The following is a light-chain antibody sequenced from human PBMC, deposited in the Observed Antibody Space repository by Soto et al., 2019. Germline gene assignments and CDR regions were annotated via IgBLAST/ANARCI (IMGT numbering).Light chain of an antibody. CDR3: QSYGMSLSGRVV. J-gene: IGLJ2*01. Sequence: QPVLTQPPSVSGAPGQRVTISCTGSSSNIGAGYDVHWYQLLPGTAPKLLIFGNNNRPSGVPDRFSASKSGTSASLAITGLQAEDEADYCCQSYGMSLSGRVVFGGGTKLTVL. CDR2: GNN. CDR1: SSNIGAGYD. V-gene: IGLV1-40*01.